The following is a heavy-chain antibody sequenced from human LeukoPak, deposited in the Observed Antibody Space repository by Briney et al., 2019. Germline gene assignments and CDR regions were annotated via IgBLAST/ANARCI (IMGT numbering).Heavy chain of an antibody. V-gene: IGHV3-23*01. Sequence: PGGSLRLSCVASGFSFKSYAMSWVRQAPGKVLEWVSVISGGGEMTYYADSVKGRLIISRDNANNTVSLQASSLRAEDTAVYYCAKDRRQWLVGFDNWGQGTLVTVSS. CDR2: ISGGGEMT. CDR1: GFSFKSYA. J-gene: IGHJ4*02. CDR3: AKDRRQWLVGFDN. D-gene: IGHD6-19*01.